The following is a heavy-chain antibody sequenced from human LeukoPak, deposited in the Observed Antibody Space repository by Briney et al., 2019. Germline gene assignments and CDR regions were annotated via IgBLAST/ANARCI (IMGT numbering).Heavy chain of an antibody. CDR1: GGSISTAFYS. V-gene: IGHV4-30-2*01. J-gene: IGHJ6*02. CDR3: ARGGGTLADYYYYDLDV. D-gene: IGHD1-1*01. CDR2: VEYNGRT. Sequence: SQTLSLTCGVSGGSISTAFYSGNWIRQPPGKGLEWIGRVEYNGRTEYSPSLKSRVTISVDRSKSQFSLRLSSVTAADTAVYYCARGGGTLADYYYYDLDVWGQGTTVTVSS.